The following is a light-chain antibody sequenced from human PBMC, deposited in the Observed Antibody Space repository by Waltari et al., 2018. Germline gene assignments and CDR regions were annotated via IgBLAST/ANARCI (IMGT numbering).Light chain of an antibody. CDR2: HDT. V-gene: IGLV3-21*04. J-gene: IGLJ3*02. CDR1: NIGSKS. Sequence: SYVLTQPPSVSVAPGKTARITCGGTNIGSKSVHWYQQKPGQAPVLVIYHDTDRPSGIPERFSGSNSGNTATLTISRVEAGDEADYYCHVWVASTDHPEFGGGTKVTVL. CDR3: HVWVASTDHPE.